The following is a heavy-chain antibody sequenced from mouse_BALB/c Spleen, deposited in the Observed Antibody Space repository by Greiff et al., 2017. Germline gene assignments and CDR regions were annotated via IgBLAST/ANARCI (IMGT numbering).Heavy chain of an antibody. CDR1: GYSFTGYY. V-gene: IGHV1S34*01. Sequence: LVKTGASVKISCKASGYSFTGYYMHWVKQSHGKSLEWIGYISCYNGATSYNQKFKGKATFTVDTSSSTAYMQFNSLTSEDSAVYYCASGFITTATVWFAYWGQGTLVTVSA. CDR3: ASGFITTATVWFAY. J-gene: IGHJ3*01. D-gene: IGHD1-2*01. CDR2: ISCYNGAT.